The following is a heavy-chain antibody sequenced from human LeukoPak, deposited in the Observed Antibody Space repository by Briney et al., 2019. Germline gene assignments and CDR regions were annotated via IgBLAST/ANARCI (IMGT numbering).Heavy chain of an antibody. V-gene: IGHV3-23*01. J-gene: IGHJ4*02. CDR2: ISGSGGST. CDR1: GSTFSSYA. CDR3: AKDGSWSPNYFDY. Sequence: GGSLRLSCAASGSTFSSYAMSWVRQAPGKGLXXXXXISGSGGSTYXXXXVXXXXTISRDNSKNTLYLQMNSLRAEDTAVYYCAKDGSWSPNYFDYWGQGTLVTVSS. D-gene: IGHD3-10*01.